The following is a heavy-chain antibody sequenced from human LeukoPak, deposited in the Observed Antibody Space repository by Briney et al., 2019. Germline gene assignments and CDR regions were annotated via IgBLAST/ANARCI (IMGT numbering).Heavy chain of an antibody. Sequence: ASVKVSCKASGYTFTGYYIHWLRQAPGQGLEWMGWISPNSGGTNYAQNFQGRVTMTGDTSISTAYMELSRLGSDDTAVYYCAMNIVAPSSFDDWGQGTLVTVSS. V-gene: IGHV1-2*02. CDR3: AMNIVAPSSFDD. D-gene: IGHD5-12*01. CDR1: GYTFTGYY. J-gene: IGHJ4*02. CDR2: ISPNSGGT.